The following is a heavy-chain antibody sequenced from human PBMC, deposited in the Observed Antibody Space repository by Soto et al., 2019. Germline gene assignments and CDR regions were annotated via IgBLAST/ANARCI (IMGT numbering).Heavy chain of an antibody. CDR2: IKQDGSEK. Sequence: GGSLRLSCAASGFTFSSYWMSWVRQAPGKGLEWVANIKQDGSEKYYVDSVKGRFTISRDNAKNSLYLQMNSLRAEDTAVYYCARDYYDFWSGYYKDALFDYWGQGTLVTVSS. CDR3: ARDYYDFWSGYYKDALFDY. CDR1: GFTFSSYW. D-gene: IGHD3-3*01. V-gene: IGHV3-7*01. J-gene: IGHJ4*02.